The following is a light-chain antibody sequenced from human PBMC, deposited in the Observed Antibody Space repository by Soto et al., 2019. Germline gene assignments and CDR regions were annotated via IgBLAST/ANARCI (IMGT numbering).Light chain of an antibody. CDR1: QSVSSNY. CDR3: HQYDSSPQT. Sequence: EIVLPQSPGTLSLSPGERATLSCRASQSVSSNYLAWYQQKPGQAPSLLIYDVSSRATGIPDRFSGSGSGTDFTLTISRLEPEEFAVYYGHQYDSSPQTVGQGTKVEIK. V-gene: IGKV3-20*01. J-gene: IGKJ1*01. CDR2: DVS.